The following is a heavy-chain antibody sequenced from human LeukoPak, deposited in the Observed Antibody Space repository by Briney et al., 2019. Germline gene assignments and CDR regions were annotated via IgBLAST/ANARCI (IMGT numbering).Heavy chain of an antibody. CDR3: ARDLITMLGVDI. CDR2: IIPILGIA. Sequence: VASVKVSCKASGYTFTGYYMHWVRQAPGQGLEWMGRIIPILGIANYAQKFQGRVTITADKSTSTAYMELSSLRSEDTAVYYCARDLITMLGVDIWGQGTMVTVSS. D-gene: IGHD3-22*01. CDR1: GYTFTGYY. J-gene: IGHJ3*02. V-gene: IGHV1-69*04.